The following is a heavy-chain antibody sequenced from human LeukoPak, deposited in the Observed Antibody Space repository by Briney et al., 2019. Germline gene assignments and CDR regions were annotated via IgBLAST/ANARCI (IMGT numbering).Heavy chain of an antibody. CDR2: IQPGDSAT. Sequence: GIIQPGDSATRYSPSFEGQVTISADKSISTAYLQWNNLKASDTAIYYCARRTIFGGNWFDPWGQGTLVTVSS. D-gene: IGHD3-3*01. CDR3: ARRTIFGGNWFDP. J-gene: IGHJ5*01. V-gene: IGHV5-51*01.